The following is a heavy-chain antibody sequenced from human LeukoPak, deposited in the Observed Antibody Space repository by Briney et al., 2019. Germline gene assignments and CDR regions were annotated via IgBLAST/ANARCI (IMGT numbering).Heavy chain of an antibody. Sequence: GGSLRLSCAVSGFTFSSYGLHWVRQAPGKGLEWVAVISYDGSKIYFADSVKGRFTISRDNARNTVFLQMNSLRPEDTAVYYCARDSCGDCYSCDHWGQGTLVTVSS. CDR2: ISYDGSKI. J-gene: IGHJ4*02. V-gene: IGHV3-30*04. D-gene: IGHD2-21*02. CDR3: ARDSCGDCYSCDH. CDR1: GFTFSSYG.